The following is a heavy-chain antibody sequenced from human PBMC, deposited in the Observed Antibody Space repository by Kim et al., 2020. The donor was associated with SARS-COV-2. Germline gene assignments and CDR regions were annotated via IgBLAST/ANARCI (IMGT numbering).Heavy chain of an antibody. D-gene: IGHD3-3*01. V-gene: IGHV3-72*01. J-gene: IGHJ3*02. CDR1: GFTFSDHY. CDR3: AREGWSGYSRGDAFDI. Sequence: GGSLRLSCAASGFTFSDHYMDWVRQAPGKGLEWVGRTRNKANSYTTEYAASVKGRFTISRDDSKNSLYLQMNSLKTEDTAVYYCAREGWSGYSRGDAFDIWGQGTMVTVSS. CDR2: TRNKANSYTT.